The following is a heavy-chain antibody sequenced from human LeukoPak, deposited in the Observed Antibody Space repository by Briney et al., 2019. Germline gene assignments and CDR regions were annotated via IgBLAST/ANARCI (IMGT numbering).Heavy chain of an antibody. V-gene: IGHV3-21*01. CDR3: ARARYYYDSSGYYSNYYYYYYMDV. D-gene: IGHD3-22*01. Sequence: PGGSLRLSCAASGFTFSSYSMNWVRQAPGKGLEWVSSISSSSSYIYYADSVKGRFTISRDNAKNSLYLQMNSLRAEDTAVYYCARARYYYDSSGYYSNYYYYYYMDVWGKGTTVTVSS. CDR2: ISSSSSYI. CDR1: GFTFSSYS. J-gene: IGHJ6*03.